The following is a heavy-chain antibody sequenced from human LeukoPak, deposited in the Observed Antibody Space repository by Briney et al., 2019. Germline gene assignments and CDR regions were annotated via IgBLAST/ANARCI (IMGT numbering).Heavy chain of an antibody. J-gene: IGHJ4*02. CDR2: IGGGGVDT. CDR3: AKDPPTTGTTFDN. V-gene: IGHV3-23*01. D-gene: IGHD1-1*01. Sequence: GGSLRLSCAASGFTFSSYAMSWVRQAPGKGLEWVSSIGGGGVDTYYADSVKGRLTISRDNSKNTLYLQMNSLRVEDTAVYYCAKDPPTTGTTFDNWGRGTPVTVSS. CDR1: GFTFSSYA.